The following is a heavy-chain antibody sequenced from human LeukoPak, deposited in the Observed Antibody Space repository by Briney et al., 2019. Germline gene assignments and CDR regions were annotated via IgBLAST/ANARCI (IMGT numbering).Heavy chain of an antibody. Sequence: GGSLRLSCAASGFTFSSYAMSWVRQAPGKGLEWVSAISGSGGSTYYADSVKGRFTTSRDNAKNSLYLQMNSLRAEDTAVYYCARALGSSGNYWSYYYYMDVWGKGTTVTVSS. CDR2: ISGSGGST. CDR3: ARALGSSGNYWSYYYYMDV. D-gene: IGHD3-22*01. V-gene: IGHV3-23*01. CDR1: GFTFSSYA. J-gene: IGHJ6*03.